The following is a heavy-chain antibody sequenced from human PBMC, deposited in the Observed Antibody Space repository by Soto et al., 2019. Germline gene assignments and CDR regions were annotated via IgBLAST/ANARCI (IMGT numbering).Heavy chain of an antibody. CDR2: INHSGST. CDR1: GGSFSGYY. J-gene: IGHJ4*02. CDR3: AREAARIAGIFDY. D-gene: IGHD6-6*01. Sequence: PSETLSLTCAVYGGSFSGYYWSWIRQPPGKGLEWIGEINHSGSTNYNPSLKSRVTISVDTSKNQFSLKLSSVTAADTAVYYGAREAARIAGIFDYMGQRTLRTASS. V-gene: IGHV4-34*01.